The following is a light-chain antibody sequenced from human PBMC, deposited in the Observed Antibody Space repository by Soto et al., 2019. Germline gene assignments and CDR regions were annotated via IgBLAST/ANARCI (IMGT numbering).Light chain of an antibody. Sequence: DIQMTQSPSSLSASVGDRVTITCRASQSNSSYLNWYQQKPGKAPKLLIYAASSLQSGVPSRFSGSGSGTDFTLTISSLLPEDFATYYYQQSYSTALFGQGTKLEIK. CDR2: AAS. J-gene: IGKJ2*01. CDR3: QQSYSTAL. V-gene: IGKV1-39*01. CDR1: QSNSSY.